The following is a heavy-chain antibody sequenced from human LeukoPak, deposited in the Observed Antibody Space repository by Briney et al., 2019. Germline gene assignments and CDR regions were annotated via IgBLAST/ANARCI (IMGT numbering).Heavy chain of an antibody. CDR3: ARGGESTVTTPYSYYYYGMDV. CDR2: IYYSGST. CDR1: GGSISSYY. D-gene: IGHD4-17*01. Sequence: SETLSLTCTVSGGSISSYYWSWIRQPPGKGLEWIGYIYYSGSTNYTPSLKSRVTISVDTSKNQFSLKLSSVTAADTAVYYCARGGESTVTTPYSYYYYGMDVWGQGTTVTVSS. J-gene: IGHJ6*02. V-gene: IGHV4-59*01.